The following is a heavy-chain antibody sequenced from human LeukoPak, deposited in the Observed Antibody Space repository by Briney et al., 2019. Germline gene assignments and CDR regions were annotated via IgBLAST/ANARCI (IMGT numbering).Heavy chain of an antibody. CDR3: AREGVDYGGNSVWFDP. J-gene: IGHJ5*02. V-gene: IGHV4-30-4*01. D-gene: IGHD4-23*01. CDR2: IYYSGST. Sequence: SETLSLTCTVSGGSISSGDYYWSWIRQPPGKGLEWIGYIYYSGSTYYNPSLKSRVTISVDTSKNQFSLKLSSVTAADTVVYYCAREGVDYGGNSVWFDPWGQGTLVTVSS. CDR1: GGSISSGDYY.